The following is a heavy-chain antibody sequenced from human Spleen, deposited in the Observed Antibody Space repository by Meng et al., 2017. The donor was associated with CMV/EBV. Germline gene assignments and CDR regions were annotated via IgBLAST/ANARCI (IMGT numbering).Heavy chain of an antibody. CDR3: AKDTPLKPDY. Sequence: SLKISCAASGFTFDDYAMHWVRQAPGKGLEWVSGISWNSGSIGYADSVKGQFTISRDNSKNTLYLQMNSLRAEDSAVYYCAKDTPLKPDYWGQGTLVTVSS. V-gene: IGHV3-9*01. J-gene: IGHJ4*02. CDR2: ISWNSGSI. CDR1: GFTFDDYA. D-gene: IGHD2-15*01.